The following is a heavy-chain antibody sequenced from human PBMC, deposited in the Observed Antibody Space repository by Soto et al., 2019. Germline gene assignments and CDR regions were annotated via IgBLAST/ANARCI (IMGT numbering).Heavy chain of an antibody. V-gene: IGHV3-21*01. Sequence: PGGSLRLSCAASGFTFSSYSMNWVRQAPGKGLEWVSSISSSSSYIYYADSVKGRFTISRDNAKNSLYLQMNSLRAEDTAVYYCAREKGIAVFGVNWLDPWGQGTLVTVSS. CDR2: ISSSSSYI. D-gene: IGHD6-19*01. J-gene: IGHJ5*02. CDR1: GFTFSSYS. CDR3: AREKGIAVFGVNWLDP.